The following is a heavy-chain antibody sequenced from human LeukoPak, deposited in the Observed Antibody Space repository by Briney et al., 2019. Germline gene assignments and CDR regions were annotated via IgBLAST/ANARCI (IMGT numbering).Heavy chain of an antibody. D-gene: IGHD5-12*01. CDR1: GFTFEDYA. Sequence: PGRSLRLSCAASGFTFEDYAMHWVRQAPGKGLEWVSGISWNSGSIGYADSVKGRFTISRDNAKNSLYLQMNSLRAEDTALYYCAKDMSSSGYDPLDYWGQGTLVTVSS. V-gene: IGHV3-9*01. J-gene: IGHJ4*02. CDR3: AKDMSSSGYDPLDY. CDR2: ISWNSGSI.